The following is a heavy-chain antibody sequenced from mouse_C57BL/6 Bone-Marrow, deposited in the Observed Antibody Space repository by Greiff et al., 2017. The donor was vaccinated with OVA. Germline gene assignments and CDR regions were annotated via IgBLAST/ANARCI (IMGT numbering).Heavy chain of an antibody. D-gene: IGHD2-4*01. CDR1: GYTFTSYW. Sequence: QVQLQQPGAELVRPGTSVKLSCKASGYTFTSYWMHWVKQRPGQGLEWIGVIDPSDSYTNYNQKFKGKATLTVDTSSSTAYMQLSSLTSEDSAVYYCARYYDYEPAWFAYWGQGTLVTVSA. CDR3: ARYYDYEPAWFAY. CDR2: IDPSDSYT. V-gene: IGHV1-59*01. J-gene: IGHJ3*01.